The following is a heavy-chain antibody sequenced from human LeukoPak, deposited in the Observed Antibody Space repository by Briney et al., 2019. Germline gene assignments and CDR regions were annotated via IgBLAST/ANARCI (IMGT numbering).Heavy chain of an antibody. CDR3: ATSTVTHFDY. J-gene: IGHJ4*02. CDR2: IYRGGST. Sequence: PGGSLRLSCAASGFTVGSSYMSWVRQAPGKGLEWVSIIYRGGSTNYADSVKGRFTISRDTSKNTLYLQMNSLRAEDTAVYYCATSTVTHFDYWGQGTLVTVSS. D-gene: IGHD4-17*01. V-gene: IGHV3-66*01. CDR1: GFTVGSSY.